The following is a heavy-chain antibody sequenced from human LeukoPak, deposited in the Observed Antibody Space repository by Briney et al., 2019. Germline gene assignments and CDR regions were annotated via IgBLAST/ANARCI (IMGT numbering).Heavy chain of an antibody. J-gene: IGHJ4*02. CDR3: AKDYWRYCSSTSCFPIFDY. CDR2: IRYDGSNK. Sequence: GGSLRLSCAASGFTFSSYGMHWVRQAPGKGLEWVAFIRYDGSNKYYADSVKGRFTISRDNSKNTLYLQMNSLRAEDTAVYYCAKDYWRYCSSTSCFPIFDYWGQGTLVTVSS. V-gene: IGHV3-30*02. CDR1: GFTFSSYG. D-gene: IGHD2-2*01.